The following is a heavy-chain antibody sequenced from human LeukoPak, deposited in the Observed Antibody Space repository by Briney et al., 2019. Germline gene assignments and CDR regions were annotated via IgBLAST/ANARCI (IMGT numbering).Heavy chain of an antibody. Sequence: GGSLRLSCAASGFTFSDYSMNWVRQAPGKGLEWVSYISPSSSIIYYADSVKGRFTISRDNAKNSLYLQMNSLRAEDTAVCYCARGSRTPDYWGQGTLVTVSS. CDR1: GFTFSDYS. CDR2: ISPSSSII. J-gene: IGHJ4*02. CDR3: ARGSRTPDY. V-gene: IGHV3-48*01.